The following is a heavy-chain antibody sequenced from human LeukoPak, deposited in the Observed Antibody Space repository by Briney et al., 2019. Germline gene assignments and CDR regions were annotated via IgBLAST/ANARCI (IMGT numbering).Heavy chain of an antibody. CDR3: ARVASRAFDY. Sequence: GGSLRLSCAASGFTVSNNYMTWVRQAPGKGLEWVSIIYTGVTAYYADSVRGRFTIPRDNSKNTLYLQMSSLRAEDTALYYCARVASRAFDYWGQGALVTVSS. CDR1: GFTVSNNY. CDR2: IYTGVTA. V-gene: IGHV3-66*01. J-gene: IGHJ4*02.